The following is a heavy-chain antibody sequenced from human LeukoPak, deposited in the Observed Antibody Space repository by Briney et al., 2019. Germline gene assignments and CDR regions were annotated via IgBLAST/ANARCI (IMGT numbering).Heavy chain of an antibody. CDR3: ARAYYDTSGYPGWYFDL. CDR2: INHSGST. D-gene: IGHD3-22*01. Sequence: SETLSLTCAVYGGSFSGYYWSWIRQPPGKGLEWIGEINHSGSTNYNPSLKSRVTMSVDTSKNQFSLKLTSVTAADTAVYYCARAYYDTSGYPGWYFDLWGRGTLVTVSS. CDR1: GGSFSGYY. V-gene: IGHV4-34*01. J-gene: IGHJ2*01.